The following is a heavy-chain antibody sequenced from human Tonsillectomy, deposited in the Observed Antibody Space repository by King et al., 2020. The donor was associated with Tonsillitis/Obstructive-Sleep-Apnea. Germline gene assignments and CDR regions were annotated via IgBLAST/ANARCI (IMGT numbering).Heavy chain of an antibody. J-gene: IGHJ4*02. CDR2: IYSGGSV. D-gene: IGHD4-11*01. CDR3: ARGGGSNYGGSFDY. V-gene: IGHV3-53*01. Sequence: VQLVESGGGLIQPGGSLRLSCAASGVNVSSNYMSWVHQAPGKGLEVVSGIYSGGSVYFADSVKGRLTSSRDNSKNTLYLQMNSLRAEDTAVYYCARGGGSNYGGSFDYWGQGTLVTVSS. CDR1: GVNVSSNY.